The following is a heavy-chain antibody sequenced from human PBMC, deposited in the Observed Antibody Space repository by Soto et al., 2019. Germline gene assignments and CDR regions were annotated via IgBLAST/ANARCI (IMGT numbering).Heavy chain of an antibody. J-gene: IGHJ4*02. CDR3: ARLRRNFYFDY. V-gene: IGHV4-34*01. CDR2: INHSGST. Sequence: SETLSLTCAVYGGSFSGYYWSWIRQPPGKGLEWIGEINHSGSTNYNPSLKSRVTISVDTSKNQFSLKLSSVTAADTAVYYCARLRRNFYFDYWGQGTLDTVSS. CDR1: GGSFSGYY.